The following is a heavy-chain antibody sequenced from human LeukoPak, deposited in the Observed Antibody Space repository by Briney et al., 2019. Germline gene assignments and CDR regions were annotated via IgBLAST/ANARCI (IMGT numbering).Heavy chain of an antibody. Sequence: SETLSLTCTVSGGSISSYYWSWIRRPPGKGLEWIGYIYYSGSTNYNPSLRSRVTISVDTSKNQFSLKLSSVTAADTAVYYCARNSYGYQFYYYMDVWGKGTTVTVSS. CDR3: ARNSYGYQFYYYMDV. J-gene: IGHJ6*03. V-gene: IGHV4-59*01. CDR2: IYYSGST. D-gene: IGHD5-18*01. CDR1: GGSISSYY.